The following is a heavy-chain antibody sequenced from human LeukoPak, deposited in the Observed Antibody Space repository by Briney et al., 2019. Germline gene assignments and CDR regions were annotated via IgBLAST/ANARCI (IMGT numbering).Heavy chain of an antibody. D-gene: IGHD3-10*01. J-gene: IGHJ4*02. CDR1: GFTFNSYA. CDR3: ARSLWFATTNFDY. V-gene: IGHV3-30-3*01. Sequence: GGSLRLSCAVSGFTFNSYAMHWVRQTPGKGLEWVAVISYEGSNKYYADSVKGQFTISRDNSMHTLYLQMNSLRVEDTAIYYCARSLWFATTNFDYWGQGSLVTVSS. CDR2: ISYEGSNK.